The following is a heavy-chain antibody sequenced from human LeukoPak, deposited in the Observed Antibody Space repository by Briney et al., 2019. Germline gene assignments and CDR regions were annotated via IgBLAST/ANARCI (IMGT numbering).Heavy chain of an antibody. Sequence: GGSLRLSCAASGFTFSNYAMNWVRQAPGKGLEWVSVISGSGDSTYYADSVKGRFTISRDNSKNTLYLQMNSLRAEDTAVYYCAKDLTTIIVVVTLWDWGQGTLVTVSS. CDR2: ISGSGDST. D-gene: IGHD3-22*01. V-gene: IGHV3-23*01. J-gene: IGHJ4*02. CDR1: GFTFSNYA. CDR3: AKDLTTIIVVVTLWD.